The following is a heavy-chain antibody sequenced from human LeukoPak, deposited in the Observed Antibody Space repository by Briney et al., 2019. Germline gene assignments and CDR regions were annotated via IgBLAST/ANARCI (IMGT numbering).Heavy chain of an antibody. V-gene: IGHV4-59*01. CDR2: IYDGGII. D-gene: IGHD6-25*01. J-gene: IGHJ4*02. CDR1: GDSISSSH. Sequence: SETLSLTCTVSGDSISSSHWSWVRQPPGKGLEWIGHIYDGGIINYNPSLMSRVTISVDNTKNQSPLKLKTETAADTAGYYCARDSGWINFWGQGTLVTVSS. CDR3: ARDSGWINF.